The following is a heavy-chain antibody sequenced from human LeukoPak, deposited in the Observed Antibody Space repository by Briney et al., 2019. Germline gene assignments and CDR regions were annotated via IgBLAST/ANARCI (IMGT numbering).Heavy chain of an antibody. CDR1: GYSISSGYY. D-gene: IGHD6-13*01. CDR3: PRALRTQLVWPYFDY. Sequence: SETLSLTCTVSGYSISSGYYWGWIRPPPGKGLEWIGSIYHSGSTNYNPSLKSRVTISVDTSKNQFSLKLSSVTAADTAVYYCPRALRTQLVWPYFDYWGQGTLVSVSS. V-gene: IGHV4-38-2*02. CDR2: IYHSGST. J-gene: IGHJ4*02.